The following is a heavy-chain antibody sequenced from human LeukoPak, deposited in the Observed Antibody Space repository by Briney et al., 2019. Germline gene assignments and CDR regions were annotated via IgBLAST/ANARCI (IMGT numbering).Heavy chain of an antibody. CDR2: IYDSGST. J-gene: IGHJ4*02. CDR3: ARGLLQYDY. V-gene: IGHV4-30-4*08. Sequence: PSETLSLTCTVSGGSISSGDYYWSWIRQPPGKGLEWIGYIYDSGSTFHYNPSLKSRVTISVDTSKNQFSLKLSSVTAADTAVYYCARGLLQYDYWGQGTLVTVSS. D-gene: IGHD4-11*01. CDR1: GGSISSGDYY.